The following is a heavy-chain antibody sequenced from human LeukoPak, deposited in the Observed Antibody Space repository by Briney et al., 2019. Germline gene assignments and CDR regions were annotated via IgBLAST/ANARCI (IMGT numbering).Heavy chain of an antibody. V-gene: IGHV4-59*01. CDR2: IYYSGST. D-gene: IGHD6-19*01. Sequence: PSETLSLTCAVYGGSFSGYYWSWIRQPPGKGLEWIGYIYYSGSTNYNPSLKSRVTISVDTSKNQFSLKLSSVTAADTAVYYCARASPGYSSGSNWFDPWGQGTLVTVSS. CDR1: GGSFSGYY. J-gene: IGHJ5*02. CDR3: ARASPGYSSGSNWFDP.